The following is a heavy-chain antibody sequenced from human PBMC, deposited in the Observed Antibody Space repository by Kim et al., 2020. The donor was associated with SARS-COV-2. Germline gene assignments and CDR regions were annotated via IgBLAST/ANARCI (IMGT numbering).Heavy chain of an antibody. Sequence: SQTLSLTCAISGDSVSSNSAAWHWIRQSPSRGLEWLGRTYYRSKWYNDYVVSVKSRITINPDTSKNQFSLQLNSVTPEDTAVYYCARDQPDYYDSSGPRAFDIWGQGTMVTVSS. CDR2: TYYRSKWYN. J-gene: IGHJ3*02. CDR3: ARDQPDYYDSSGPRAFDI. V-gene: IGHV6-1*01. D-gene: IGHD3-22*01. CDR1: GDSVSSNSAA.